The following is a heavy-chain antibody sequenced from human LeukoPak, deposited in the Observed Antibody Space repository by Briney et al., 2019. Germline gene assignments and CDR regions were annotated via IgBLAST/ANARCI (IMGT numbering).Heavy chain of an antibody. V-gene: IGHV3-20*04. CDR3: ARDLGRSSWTADY. Sequence: EGSLRLSCAASGFTFDDYGMSWVRQAPGKGLEWVSGINWNGGSTGYADSVKGRFTISRDNSKNTLYLQMNSLRTEDTAVYYCARDLGRSSWTADYWGQGTLVTVSS. D-gene: IGHD6-13*01. CDR1: GFTFDDYG. J-gene: IGHJ4*02. CDR2: INWNGGST.